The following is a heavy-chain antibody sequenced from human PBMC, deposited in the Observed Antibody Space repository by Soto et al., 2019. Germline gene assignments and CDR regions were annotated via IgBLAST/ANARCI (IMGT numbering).Heavy chain of an antibody. CDR3: AREIEAMGPYYYYGMDV. D-gene: IGHD5-18*01. V-gene: IGHV4-31*03. CDR1: GGSISSGGYY. CDR2: IYYSGST. J-gene: IGHJ6*02. Sequence: QVQLQESGPGLVKPSQTLSLTCTVSGGSISSGGYYWSWIRQHPGKGLEWIGYIYYSGSTYYNPSLKSRVTISVDTSKNQFSLKLSSVTAADTAVYYCAREIEAMGPYYYYGMDVWGQGTTVTVSS.